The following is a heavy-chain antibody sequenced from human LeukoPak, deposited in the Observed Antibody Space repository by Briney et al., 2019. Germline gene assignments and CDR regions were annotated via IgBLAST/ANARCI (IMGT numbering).Heavy chain of an antibody. CDR2: IIPILGIA. CDR3: ARVVGYNVFPDYYYYMDV. V-gene: IGHV1-69*04. Sequence: ASVKVSCKASGGTFSSYAISWVRQAPGQGLEWMGRIIPILGIANYAQKFQGRVTITADESTSTAYMELSSLRSEDTAVYYCARVVGYNVFPDYYYYMDVWGKGTTVTVSS. CDR1: GGTFSSYA. D-gene: IGHD5-24*01. J-gene: IGHJ6*03.